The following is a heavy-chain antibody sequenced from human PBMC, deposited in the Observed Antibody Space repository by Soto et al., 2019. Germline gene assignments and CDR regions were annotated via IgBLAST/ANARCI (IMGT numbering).Heavy chain of an antibody. CDR2: IDWDDDK. D-gene: IGHD3-22*01. V-gene: IGHV2-70*01. J-gene: IGHJ6*02. Sequence: SGPTLVNPTQTLTLTCTFSGFSLSTSGMCVSWIRQPPGKALEWLALIDWDDDKYYSTSLKTRLTISKDTSKNQVVLTMTNMDPVDTATHYCIRIRRSRYRSGDGPYYYYYGMDVWGQGTTVTVSS. CDR3: IRIRRSRYRSGDGPYYYYYGMDV. CDR1: GFSLSTSGMC.